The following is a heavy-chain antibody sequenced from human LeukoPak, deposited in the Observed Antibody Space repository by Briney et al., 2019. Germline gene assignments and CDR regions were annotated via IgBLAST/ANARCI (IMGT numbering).Heavy chain of an antibody. D-gene: IGHD1-26*01. CDR3: ARLVPCSGSPNRCYFDC. Sequence: SETLSLTCTVSGGSISSYYWSWIRQPPGKGLEWIGYIYYSGSTNYNPSLKSRVTISVDTSKNQFSLKLSSVTAADTAVYYCARLVPCSGSPNRCYFDCWGQGTLVTVSS. CDR2: IYYSGST. V-gene: IGHV4-59*08. J-gene: IGHJ4*02. CDR1: GGSISSYY.